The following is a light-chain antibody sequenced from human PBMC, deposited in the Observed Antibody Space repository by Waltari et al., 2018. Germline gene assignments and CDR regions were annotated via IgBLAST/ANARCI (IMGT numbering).Light chain of an antibody. CDR3: QLWDKSSDPPYV. J-gene: IGLJ1*01. CDR2: EDS. CDR1: TIGRKI. V-gene: IGLV3-21*02. Sequence: SYVLTQPPSVSVAPGQTARMTCAANTIGRKIVTWYQKKPGQAPVPVVYEDSDRPSGIPERFSGSNSGNTATLTITRVEAGDEADYYCQLWDKSSDPPYVFGPGTKVTVL.